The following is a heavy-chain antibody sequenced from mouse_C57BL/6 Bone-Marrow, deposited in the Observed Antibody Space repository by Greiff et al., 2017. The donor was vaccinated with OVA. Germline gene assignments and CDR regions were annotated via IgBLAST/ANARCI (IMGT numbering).Heavy chain of an antibody. CDR3: ARKDSMDY. Sequence: EVQLQQSGAEFVKPGASVKLSCTASGFNIKDYYMHWVKQRTEQGLEWVGRIDPEDGETKYAPKLQGKATITADTATNTAYLQLSSLTSENTTVYYCARKDSMDYWVQGTAVTVSS. CDR2: IDPEDGET. V-gene: IGHV14-2*01. J-gene: IGHJ4*01. CDR1: GFNIKDYY.